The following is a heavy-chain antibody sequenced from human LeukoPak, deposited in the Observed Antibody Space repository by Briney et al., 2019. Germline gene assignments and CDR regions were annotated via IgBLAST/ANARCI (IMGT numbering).Heavy chain of an antibody. CDR2: IIPILGIA. J-gene: IGHJ3*02. D-gene: IGHD3-16*01. CDR3: ARGPGLGAFDI. V-gene: IGHV1-69*04. CDR1: GGTFSSYA. Sequence: EASVKVSCKASGGTFSSYAISWVRQAPGQGLEWMGRIIPILGIANYAQKFQGRVTITADKSTSTAYMELSSLRSEDTAVYYCARGPGLGAFDIWGQGTMVTVSS.